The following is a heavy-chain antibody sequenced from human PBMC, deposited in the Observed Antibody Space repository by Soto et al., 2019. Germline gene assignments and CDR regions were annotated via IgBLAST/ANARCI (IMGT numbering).Heavy chain of an antibody. CDR1: GYTFTNFY. V-gene: IGHV1-46*03. CDR2: INPGDGST. D-gene: IGHD3-22*01. J-gene: IGHJ4*02. CDR3: ARGDYDSSTYWHYYFDN. Sequence: QVHLVQSGAEVKKPGASVKVSCKASGYTFTNFYIHWVRQAPGQGLEWMGIINPGDGSTNYAQDFQDRVTMTRDTSTSTVYMELSNLRSDDTAVYYCARGDYDSSTYWHYYFDNWGQGTLVTVSS.